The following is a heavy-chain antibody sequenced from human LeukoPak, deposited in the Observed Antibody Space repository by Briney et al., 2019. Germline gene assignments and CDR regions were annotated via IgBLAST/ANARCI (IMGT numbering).Heavy chain of an antibody. J-gene: IGHJ5*02. CDR3: AKDHMWLPQRENWFDP. V-gene: IGHV3-23*01. D-gene: IGHD6-19*01. Sequence: PGGSLRLSCAASGFTFSSYAMSWVRQAPGKGLEWVSAISGSGGSTYYAGSVKGRFTISRDNSKNTLYLQMNSLRAEDTAVYYCAKDHMWLPQRENWFDPWGQGTLVTVSS. CDR1: GFTFSSYA. CDR2: ISGSGGST.